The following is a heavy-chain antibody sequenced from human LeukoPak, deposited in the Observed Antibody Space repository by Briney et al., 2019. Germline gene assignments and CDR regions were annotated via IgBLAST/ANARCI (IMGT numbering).Heavy chain of an antibody. CDR3: ARPKEAATTFRAFDI. Sequence: GASVKVSCKASGYTFTGYYMHWVRQAPGQGLEWMVWINPNSGGTNYAQNFQGRLTMTRDTSISTAYMELSSLRSDDTAVYYCARPKEAATTFRAFDIWGQGTMVTVSS. V-gene: IGHV1-2*02. J-gene: IGHJ3*02. CDR2: INPNSGGT. CDR1: GYTFTGYY. D-gene: IGHD2-15*01.